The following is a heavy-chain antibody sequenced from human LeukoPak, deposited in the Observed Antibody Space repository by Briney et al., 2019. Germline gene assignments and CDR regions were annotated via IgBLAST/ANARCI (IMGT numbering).Heavy chain of an antibody. CDR1: GFTFTNYW. Sequence: GGSLRLSCAASGFTFTNYWMHWVRQAPGMGLVWVSRLPPDELGIIYADSVKGRFTVSRDNAKDTVYLQMNNLRVDDTAMYYCVGTIASRGSEYWGQGALVTVSS. CDR3: VGTIASRGSEY. V-gene: IGHV3-74*01. CDR2: LPPDELGI. J-gene: IGHJ4*02. D-gene: IGHD6-6*01.